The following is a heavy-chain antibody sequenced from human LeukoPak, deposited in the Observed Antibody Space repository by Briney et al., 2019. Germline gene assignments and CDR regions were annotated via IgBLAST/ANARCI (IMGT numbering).Heavy chain of an antibody. Sequence: SEALSLTCAVYGGSFSGYYWSWIRQPPGKGLEWIGEINHSGSTNYNPSLKSRVTISVDTSKNQFSLKLSSVTAADTAVYYCARGLVGLGYSQYFQHWGQGTLVTVSS. CDR1: GGSFSGYY. CDR3: ARGLVGLGYSQYFQH. CDR2: INHSGST. D-gene: IGHD2-15*01. J-gene: IGHJ1*01. V-gene: IGHV4-34*01.